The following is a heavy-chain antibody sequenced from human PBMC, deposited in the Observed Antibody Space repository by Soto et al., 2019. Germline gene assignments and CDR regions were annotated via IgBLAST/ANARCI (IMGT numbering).Heavy chain of an antibody. V-gene: IGHV4-61*01. J-gene: IGHJ4*02. Sequence: PETLSLTCTVSGGSVSSGSYYWSWIRQPPGKGLEWIGYIYYSGSTNYNPSLKSRVTISVDTSKNQFSLKLSSVTAADTAVYYCARGRYSGYDPTDFDYWGQGTLVTVSS. D-gene: IGHD5-12*01. CDR3: ARGRYSGYDPTDFDY. CDR1: GGSVSSGSYY. CDR2: IYYSGST.